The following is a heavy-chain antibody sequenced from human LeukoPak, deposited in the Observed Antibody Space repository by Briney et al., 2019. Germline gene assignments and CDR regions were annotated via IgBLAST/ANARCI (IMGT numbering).Heavy chain of an antibody. CDR3: ARGPSGYLIY. CDR1: GCTFSSYA. V-gene: IGHV1-69*13. D-gene: IGHD5-12*01. CDR2: IIPIIGTA. Sequence: ASVKVSCKTSGCTFSSYAISWVRQAPGQGLEWMGGIIPIIGTANYAQKFQGRVTITADESTSTAYMEMSSLRSEDTAVYYCARGPSGYLIYWGQGTLVTVSS. J-gene: IGHJ4*02.